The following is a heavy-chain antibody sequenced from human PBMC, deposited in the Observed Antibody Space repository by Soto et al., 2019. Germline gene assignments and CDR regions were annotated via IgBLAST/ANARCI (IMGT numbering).Heavy chain of an antibody. J-gene: IGHJ3*02. CDR3: ARGPPYIGVVVAATPLAFDI. CDR1: GYTFTSYG. Sequence: APVKVSCKACGYTFTSYGISWVRQAPGQGLGWMGWISAYNGNTNYAQKLQGRVTMTTDTSTSTAYMEPRSLRSDDTAVYYCARGPPYIGVVVAATPLAFDIWGQGTMVTVSS. D-gene: IGHD2-15*01. CDR2: ISAYNGNT. V-gene: IGHV1-18*01.